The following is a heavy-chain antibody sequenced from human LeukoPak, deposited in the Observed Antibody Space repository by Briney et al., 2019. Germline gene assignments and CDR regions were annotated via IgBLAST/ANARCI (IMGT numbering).Heavy chain of an antibody. CDR3: AKTGGLQFDP. V-gene: IGHV3-23*01. Sequence: HPGGSLRLSCAASGFTFSNAWMSWVRQAPGKGLEWVSAISGSGGSTYYADSVKGRFTISRDNSKNTLYLQMNSLRAEDTAVYYCAKTGGLQFDPWGQGTLVTVSS. D-gene: IGHD3-10*01. J-gene: IGHJ5*02. CDR2: ISGSGGST. CDR1: GFTFSNAW.